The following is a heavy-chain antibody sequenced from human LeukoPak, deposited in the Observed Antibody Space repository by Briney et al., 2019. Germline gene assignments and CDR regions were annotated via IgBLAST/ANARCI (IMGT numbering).Heavy chain of an antibody. CDR3: ARDLRKQGFWS. D-gene: IGHD3-3*01. Sequence: GGSLRLSCAASGFNVRTNYMSWVRQAPGRGLEWVSTIYSGKRTDYADSVKDRFTISRDKTMNTLYLQMSSLRVEDTAVYYCARDLRKQGFWSWGQGTLVTVSS. V-gene: IGHV3-66*01. J-gene: IGHJ4*02. CDR1: GFNVRTNY. CDR2: IYSGKRT.